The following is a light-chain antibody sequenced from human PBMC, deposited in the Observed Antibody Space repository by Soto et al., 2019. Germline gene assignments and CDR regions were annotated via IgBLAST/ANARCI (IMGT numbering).Light chain of an antibody. Sequence: EIVLTQSPATLSLSPGERATLSCRASQSVSSYLAWYQQKPGQAPRLLIYDASNRATGIPARFSGSGSGTHFTFTIGSLQPEDIATYYCQQYYDLPITFGQGTRLEIK. CDR3: QQYYDLPIT. CDR2: DAS. CDR1: QSVSSY. V-gene: IGKV3-11*01. J-gene: IGKJ5*01.